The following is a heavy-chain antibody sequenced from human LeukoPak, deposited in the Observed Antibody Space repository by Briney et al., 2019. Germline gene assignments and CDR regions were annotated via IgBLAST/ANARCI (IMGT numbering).Heavy chain of an antibody. Sequence: SVKVSCKASGGTFSSYAISWVRQAPGQGLEWMGGIIPIFGTANYAQKFQGRVTITADESTSTAYMELSSLRSEDTAVYYCAREFVGASGGAFDIWGQGTMVTVSS. CDR1: GGTFSSYA. CDR2: IIPIFGTA. CDR3: AREFVGASGGAFDI. V-gene: IGHV1-69*13. D-gene: IGHD1-26*01. J-gene: IGHJ3*02.